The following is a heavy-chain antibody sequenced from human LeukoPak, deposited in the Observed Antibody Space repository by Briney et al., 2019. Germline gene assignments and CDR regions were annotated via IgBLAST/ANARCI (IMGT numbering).Heavy chain of an antibody. CDR1: GGSISSGGYS. CDR2: IYHSGST. D-gene: IGHD2-2*01. CDR3: ARRVVPAATFDY. V-gene: IGHV4-30-2*01. Sequence: SQTLSLTCAVSGGSISSGGYSWSWIRQPPGKGLEWIGYIYHSGSTYYNPSLKSRVTISVDRSKNQFSLKLSSVTAADTAMYYCARRVVPAATFDYWSQGTLVTVSS. J-gene: IGHJ4*02.